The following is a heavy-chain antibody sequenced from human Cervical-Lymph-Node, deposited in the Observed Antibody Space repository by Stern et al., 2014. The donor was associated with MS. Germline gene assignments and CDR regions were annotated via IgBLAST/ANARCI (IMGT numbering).Heavy chain of an antibody. V-gene: IGHV4-4*02. CDR1: GGSISRSKW. J-gene: IGHJ3*01. CDR2: FSHLGST. Sequence: VQLVESGPGVVKPSGTLSLTCDVSGGSISRSKWRSWVRQPPGKGLEWIGEFSHLGSTNYNPSLKSRVSISLDKSNNQVSLKMDSVTAADTAVYYCASGHDAFALWGQGTLVTVSS. CDR3: ASGHDAFAL.